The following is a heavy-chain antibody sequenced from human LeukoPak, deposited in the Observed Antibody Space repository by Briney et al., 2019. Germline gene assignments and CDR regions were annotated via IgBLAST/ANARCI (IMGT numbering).Heavy chain of an antibody. CDR2: IIPIFGTA. CDR3: ASRLPAPHCSDGSCYFQDYYYYGMDV. CDR1: GGTFSSYA. D-gene: IGHD2-15*01. J-gene: IGHJ6*02. Sequence: SVKVSCKASGGTFSSYAISWVRQAPGQGLEWMGGIIPIFGTANYAQKFQGRVTITADESTSTAYMELSSLRSEDTAVYYCASRLPAPHCSDGSCYFQDYYYYGMDVWGQGTTVTVSS. V-gene: IGHV1-69*13.